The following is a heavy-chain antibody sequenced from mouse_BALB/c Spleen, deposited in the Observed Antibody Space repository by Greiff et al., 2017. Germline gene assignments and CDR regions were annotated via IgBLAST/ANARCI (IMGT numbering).Heavy chain of an antibody. Sequence: QVQLKQSGAELVRPGTSVKISCKASGYAFTNYWLGWVKQRPGHGLEWIGDIYPGSGNTYYNEKFKGKATLTADKSSSTAYMQLSSLTSEDSAVYFCARNYGYNYAMDYWGQGTSVTVSS. CDR1: GYAFTNYW. J-gene: IGHJ4*01. CDR2: IYPGSGNT. D-gene: IGHD1-2*01. V-gene: IGHV1-63*01. CDR3: ARNYGYNYAMDY.